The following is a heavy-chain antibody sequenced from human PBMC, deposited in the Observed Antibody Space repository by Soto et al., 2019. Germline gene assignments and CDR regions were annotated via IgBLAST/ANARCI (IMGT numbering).Heavy chain of an antibody. CDR1: GYTLTELS. D-gene: IGHD3-3*01. CDR2: FDPEDGET. V-gene: IGHV1-24*01. Sequence: ASVKVSCKVSGYTLTELSMHWVRQAPGKGLEWMGGFDPEDGETIYAQKFQGRVTMTEDTSTDTAYMELSSLRSEDTAVYYCALWCFGVVHDYFSFSAQRSPVPVSS. CDR3: ALWCFGVVHDYFSF. J-gene: IGHJ4*02.